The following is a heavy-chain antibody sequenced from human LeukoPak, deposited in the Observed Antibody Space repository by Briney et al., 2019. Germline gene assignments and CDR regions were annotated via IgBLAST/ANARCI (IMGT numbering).Heavy chain of an antibody. CDR3: AKDAVAGYYYYYMDV. Sequence: GGSLRLSCAASGFTFSSFTMNWVRQAPGKGLEWVAVISYDGSNKYYADSVKGRFTISRDNSKNTLYLQMNSLRAEDTAVYYCAKDAVAGYYYYYMDVWGKGTTVTVSS. D-gene: IGHD6-19*01. V-gene: IGHV3-30*18. CDR1: GFTFSSFT. J-gene: IGHJ6*03. CDR2: ISYDGSNK.